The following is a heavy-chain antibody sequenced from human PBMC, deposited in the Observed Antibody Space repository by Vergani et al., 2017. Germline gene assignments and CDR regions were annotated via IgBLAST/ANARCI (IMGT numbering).Heavy chain of an antibody. CDR1: GGSFSGYY. J-gene: IGHJ4*02. Sequence: QVQLQQWGAGLLKPSETLSLTCAVYGGSFSGYYWSWIRQPPGKGLEWIGEINHSGSTNYNPSLKSRVTISVDTSKNQFSLKLSSVTAADTAVYYCAGVVTEYDILTGYPTFDYWGQGTLVTVSS. D-gene: IGHD3-9*01. V-gene: IGHV4-34*01. CDR3: AGVVTEYDILTGYPTFDY. CDR2: INHSGST.